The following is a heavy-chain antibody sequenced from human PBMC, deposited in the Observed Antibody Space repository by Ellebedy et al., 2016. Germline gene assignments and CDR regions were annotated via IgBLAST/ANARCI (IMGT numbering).Heavy chain of an antibody. CDR3: AWIMVRGPGDV. Sequence: SGPTPVKPTETLTLTCTVSGFSLNNARMGVSWIRQPPGKALEWLAHIFSNDEKSYSTSLKSRLTISEDTSKSQVVLTMTNMDPVDTATYYCAWIMVRGPGDVWGKGTTVTVSS. V-gene: IGHV2-26*04. CDR1: GFSLNNARMG. J-gene: IGHJ6*04. CDR2: IFSNDEK. D-gene: IGHD3-10*01.